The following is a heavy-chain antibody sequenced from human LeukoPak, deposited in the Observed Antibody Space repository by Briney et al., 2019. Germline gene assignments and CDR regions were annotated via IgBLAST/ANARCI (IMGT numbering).Heavy chain of an antibody. CDR1: GFILGDYG. CDR2: ISGSGGST. Sequence: PGGSLRLSCAGSGFILGDYGMSWVRQAPGKGLEWVSAISGSGGSTCYADSVKGRFTISRDNAKNSLFLQMNSLRAEDTAVYYCARFALKTPPTDWGQGTLVTVSS. V-gene: IGHV3-23*01. J-gene: IGHJ4*02. CDR3: ARFALKTPPTD.